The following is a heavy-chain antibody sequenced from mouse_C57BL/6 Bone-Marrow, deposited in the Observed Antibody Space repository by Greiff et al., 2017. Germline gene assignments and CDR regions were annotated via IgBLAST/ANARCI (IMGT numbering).Heavy chain of an antibody. CDR1: GFNIKDDY. D-gene: IGHD2-1*01. CDR3: TLYGNYGGFFDY. V-gene: IGHV14-4*01. Sequence: EVQLQQSGAELVRPGASVKLSCTASGFNIKDDYMHWVKQRPEQGLEWIGWIDPENGDTEYAPKFQGKATLTADTSSNTAYLQLSTVTSEDTAVDNCTLYGNYGGFFDYWGQGTTLTVSS. CDR2: IDPENGDT. J-gene: IGHJ2*01.